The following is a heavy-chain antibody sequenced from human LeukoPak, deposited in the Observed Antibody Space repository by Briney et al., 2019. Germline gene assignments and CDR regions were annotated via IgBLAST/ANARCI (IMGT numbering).Heavy chain of an antibody. CDR3: ARDSYGSDY. CDR2: ISYDESNE. J-gene: IGHJ4*02. V-gene: IGHV3-30-3*01. D-gene: IGHD3-10*01. Sequence: PGGSLRLFCAASGFIFSTYAMHWVRQAPGKELDWVAVISYDESNEYYADSVKGRFTISRDNSKNTLYLQMNSLRAEDSAVYYCARDSYGSDYWGQGTLVTVSS. CDR1: GFIFSTYA.